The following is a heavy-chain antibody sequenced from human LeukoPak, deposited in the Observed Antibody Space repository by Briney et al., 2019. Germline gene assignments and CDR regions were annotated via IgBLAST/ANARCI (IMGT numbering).Heavy chain of an antibody. D-gene: IGHD2-21*02. V-gene: IGHV1-18*01. CDR2: ISAYNGNT. J-gene: IGHJ4*02. Sequence: GASVKVSCKASGYTFTSYGISWVRQAPGQGLEWMGWISAYNGNTNYAQKLQGRVTVTTDTSTSTAYMELRSLRSDDTAVYYCAREDPRFCGGDCYLDYWGQGTLVTVSS. CDR1: GYTFTSYG. CDR3: AREDPRFCGGDCYLDY.